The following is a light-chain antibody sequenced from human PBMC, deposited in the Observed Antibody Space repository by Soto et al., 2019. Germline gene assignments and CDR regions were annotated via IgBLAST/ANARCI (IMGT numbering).Light chain of an antibody. V-gene: IGKV1-5*03. CDR1: QSISSW. J-gene: IGKJ1*01. CDR2: KAS. CDR3: QQYDSFSWT. Sequence: DIQMTRSPSTLSASVGDRVTITCRASQSISSWLAWYQQKPGKAPDLLIYKASTLERGVPSRFSGTGSGTEFTLTISSLQSDDFATYYCQQYDSFSWTFGQGTKV.